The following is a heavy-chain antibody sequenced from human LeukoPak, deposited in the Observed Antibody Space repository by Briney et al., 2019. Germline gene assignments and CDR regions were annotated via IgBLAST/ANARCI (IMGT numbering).Heavy chain of an antibody. Sequence: GRSLRLSCAASGFTFSSYAMHWVRQAPGKGLEWVAVISYDGSNKYYADSVKGRFTISRDNSKNTLYLQMNSLRAEDTAVYYCAKDPYSSGWTGPGDWGQGTLVTVSS. V-gene: IGHV3-30*04. J-gene: IGHJ4*02. CDR2: ISYDGSNK. D-gene: IGHD6-19*01. CDR3: AKDPYSSGWTGPGD. CDR1: GFTFSSYA.